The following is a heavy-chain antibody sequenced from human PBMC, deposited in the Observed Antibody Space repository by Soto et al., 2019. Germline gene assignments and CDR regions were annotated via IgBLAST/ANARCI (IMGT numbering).Heavy chain of an antibody. J-gene: IGHJ6*02. Sequence: SETLSLTCTVSGGSISSYYWSWIRQPPGKGLEWIGYIYYSGSTNYNPSLKSRVTISVDTSKNQFSLKLSSVTAADTAVYYCARSRGLRYFDWEAYYYYGMDVWGQGTTVTVSS. D-gene: IGHD3-9*01. CDR1: GGSISSYY. V-gene: IGHV4-59*01. CDR3: ARSRGLRYFDWEAYYYYGMDV. CDR2: IYYSGST.